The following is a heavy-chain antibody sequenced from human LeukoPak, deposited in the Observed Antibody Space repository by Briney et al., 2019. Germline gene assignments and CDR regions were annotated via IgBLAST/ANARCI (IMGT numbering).Heavy chain of an antibody. V-gene: IGHV3-7*04. D-gene: IGHD3-10*01. CDR1: RYSFSTHW. CDR3: ARLSAMVRGPEDIFYFEY. CDR2: IRQDGSEK. Sequence: GGSLILSCETSRYSFSTHWIGWVPQAPGKGLERVPNIRQDGSEKYYADSVKGRFTISRDIAKQSVVLQMNSLRAEDTGLYYCARLSAMVRGPEDIFYFEYWGLGTLVTVSS. J-gene: IGHJ4*02.